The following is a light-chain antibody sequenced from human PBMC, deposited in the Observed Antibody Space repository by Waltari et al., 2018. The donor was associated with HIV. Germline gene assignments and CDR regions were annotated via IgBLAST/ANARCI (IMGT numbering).Light chain of an antibody. V-gene: IGLV2-23*02. Sequence: QSALTQPASVSGSPGQSIPISCAGTSSDVGSYNLVSWYQQHPGKAPKLMIYEVSKRPSGVSSRFSGSKSGSTASLTISGLQAEDEADYYCCSYAGVYVVFGGGTKLTVL. CDR3: CSYAGVYVV. CDR1: SSDVGSYNL. J-gene: IGLJ2*01. CDR2: EVS.